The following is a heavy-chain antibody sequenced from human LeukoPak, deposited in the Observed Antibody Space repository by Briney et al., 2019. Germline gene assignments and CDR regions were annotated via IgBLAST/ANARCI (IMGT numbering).Heavy chain of an antibody. CDR2: IWYDGSNE. CDR3: AREISMFVNAFDL. J-gene: IGHJ3*01. CDR1: GFSFSNSG. V-gene: IGHV3-33*01. Sequence: GGSLRLSCAASGFSFSNSGMHWVRQAPGKGLEWVAVIWYDGSNEYYADAVKGRFTISRDDSKNTVHLQMNSLRVEDTSVYYCAREISMFVNAFDLWGQGTLVTVTS. D-gene: IGHD3-10*02.